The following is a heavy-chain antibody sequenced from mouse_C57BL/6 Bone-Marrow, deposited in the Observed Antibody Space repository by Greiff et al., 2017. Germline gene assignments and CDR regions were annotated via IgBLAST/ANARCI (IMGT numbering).Heavy chain of an antibody. CDR3: ATRGYDYDWFAY. Sequence: EVKLVESGGGLVQPGESLKLSCESTEYEFPSHDMSWVRTTPAKRLALVAAINRDGGSTYYPDTMERRFIFSRDNTKKTLYLQMSSLRSEDTALYYCATRGYDYDWFAYWGQGTLVTVSA. CDR2: INRDGGST. D-gene: IGHD2-4*01. CDR1: EYEFPSHD. J-gene: IGHJ3*01. V-gene: IGHV5-2*03.